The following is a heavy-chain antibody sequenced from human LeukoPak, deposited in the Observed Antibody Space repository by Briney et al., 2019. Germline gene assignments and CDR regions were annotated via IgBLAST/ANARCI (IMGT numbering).Heavy chain of an antibody. CDR2: ITTYNGNT. CDR3: ARGYDYGDYVGDFDY. CDR1: GYTFTSYP. V-gene: IGHV1-18*01. Sequence: ASVKVSCKASGYTFTSYPISWVRQAPGQGLEWMGWITTYNGNTHYAQKLQGRVTMTTEASTSTAYMDLRGLRSDDTAVYYCARGYDYGDYVGDFDYWGQGTLVTVSS. D-gene: IGHD4-17*01. J-gene: IGHJ4*02.